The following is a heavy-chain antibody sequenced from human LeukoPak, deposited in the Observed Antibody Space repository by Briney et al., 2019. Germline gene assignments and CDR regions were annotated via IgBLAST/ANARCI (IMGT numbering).Heavy chain of an antibody. CDR2: IGDSGGIT. D-gene: IGHD5-12*01. CDR3: AKRRGYSGYDYFDY. J-gene: IGHJ4*02. CDR1: GFTFSDFA. Sequence: GGSLRLSCAVSGFTFSDFAMSWVRQAPGKGLEWVSTIGDSGGITYYADSVKGRFIISRDNSKNTLDLQMNSLGAEDTAVYYCAKRRGYSGYDYFDYWGQGTLVTVSS. V-gene: IGHV3-23*01.